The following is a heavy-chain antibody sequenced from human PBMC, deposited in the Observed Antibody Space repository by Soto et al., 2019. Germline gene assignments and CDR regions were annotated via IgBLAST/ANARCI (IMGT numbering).Heavy chain of an antibody. V-gene: IGHV4-59*11. D-gene: IGHD3-22*01. Sequence: ASETLSLPCTVFDVYISSHYWSWIRQPPGKGLEWIGYIYYSGSTNYNPSLKSRVTISVDTSKNQFSLKLSSVTAADTAVYYCASSQYYYDSSGYRAPPGFDPWGQGTLVTVSS. CDR3: ASSQYYYDSSGYRAPPGFDP. J-gene: IGHJ5*02. CDR1: DVYISSHY. CDR2: IYYSGST.